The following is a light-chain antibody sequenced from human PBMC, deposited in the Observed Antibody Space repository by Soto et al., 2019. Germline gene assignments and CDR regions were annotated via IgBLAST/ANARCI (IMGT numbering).Light chain of an antibody. Sequence: QSVLTQPASVSGSPGQSITISCTGTSGDIGSYNRVSWYQQHPGKAPKLIIYEVTDRPSGVSNRFSGSKSGNTASLTISGLQAEDEAEYYCAAWDDSLNGLYVFGSGTKLTVL. CDR3: AAWDDSLNGLYV. CDR1: SGDIGSYNR. CDR2: EVT. V-gene: IGLV2-14*01. J-gene: IGLJ1*01.